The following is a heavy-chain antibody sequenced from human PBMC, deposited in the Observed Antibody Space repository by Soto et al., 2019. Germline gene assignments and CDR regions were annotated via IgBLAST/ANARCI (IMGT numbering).Heavy chain of an antibody. D-gene: IGHD3-3*01. V-gene: IGHV1-69*13. J-gene: IGHJ6*02. CDR1: GGTFSKYA. CDR3: ARPLSERHFYQGLAV. Sequence: SVKVSCKASGGTFSKYAISWVRQAPGQGLEWLGGIIPMFGTPNYAQKFQGRVTISADESTTTAYLELSSLRSADTAMYFCARPLSERHFYQGLAVWGQGTTLTVSS. CDR2: IIPMFGTP.